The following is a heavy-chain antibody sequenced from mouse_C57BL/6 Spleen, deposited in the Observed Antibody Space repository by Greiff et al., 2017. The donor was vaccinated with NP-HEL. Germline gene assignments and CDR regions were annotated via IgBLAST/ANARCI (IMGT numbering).Heavy chain of an antibody. J-gene: IGHJ3*01. V-gene: IGHV1-15*01. CDR2: IDPETGGT. Sequence: QVQLKESGAELVRPGASVTLSCKASGYTFTDYEMHWVKQTPVHGLEWIGAIDPETGGTAYNQKFKGKATLTADKSSSTAYMELRSLTSEDSAGYYCTRGNTTVLATRGFAYWGQGTLVTVSA. CDR1: GYTFTDYE. D-gene: IGHD1-1*01. CDR3: TRGNTTVLATRGFAY.